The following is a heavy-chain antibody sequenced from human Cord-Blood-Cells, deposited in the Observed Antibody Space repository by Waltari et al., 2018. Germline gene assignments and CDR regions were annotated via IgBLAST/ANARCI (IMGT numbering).Heavy chain of an antibody. J-gene: IGHJ4*02. CDR3: ARVQSGSYYFDY. CDR1: GYTFTSYG. Sequence: QVQLVQSGAEVKKPGASVKVSCKASGYTFTSYGISWVRQVPGQGLEWMGWIGGYNCNTNYAQKLQGRVTMTTDTSTSTAYMELRSLRSDDPAVYYCARVQSGSYYFDYWGQGTLVTVSS. CDR2: IGGYNCNT. D-gene: IGHD1-26*01. V-gene: IGHV1-18*01.